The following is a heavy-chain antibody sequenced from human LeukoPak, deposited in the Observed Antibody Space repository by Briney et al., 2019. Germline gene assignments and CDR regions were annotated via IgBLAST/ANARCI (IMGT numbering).Heavy chain of an antibody. CDR3: ARLGRDIVLMVYAFGWFDP. CDR1: GGSFSGYY. D-gene: IGHD2-8*01. Sequence: NPSETLSLTCAVYGGSFSGYYWSWIRQPPGKGLEWIGSIYYSGSTYYNPSLKSRVTISVDTSKNQFSLKLSSVTAADTAVYYCARLGRDIVLMVYAFGWFDPWGQGTLVTVSS. V-gene: IGHV4-34*01. CDR2: IYYSGST. J-gene: IGHJ5*02.